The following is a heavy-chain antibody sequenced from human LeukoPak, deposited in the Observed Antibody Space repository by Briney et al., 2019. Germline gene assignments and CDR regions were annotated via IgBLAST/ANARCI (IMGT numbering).Heavy chain of an antibody. CDR2: IKEDGSEK. Sequence: GGSLRLSCVASGFIFGNHWMGWVRQAPGKGLEWVADIKEDGSEKTYVDSVRGRFTISRDNSKNTLYLQMNSLKPEDTAVYYCARGFTGNLGDYWGQGTLVTVSS. J-gene: IGHJ4*02. CDR1: GFIFGNHW. CDR3: ARGFTGNLGDY. D-gene: IGHD1-1*01. V-gene: IGHV3-7*01.